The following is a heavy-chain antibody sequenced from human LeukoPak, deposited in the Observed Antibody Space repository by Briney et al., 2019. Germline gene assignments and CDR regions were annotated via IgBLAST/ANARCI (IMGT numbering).Heavy chain of an antibody. V-gene: IGHV1-69*06. CDR3: AKGSRLREGGSYRF. D-gene: IGHD3-16*02. CDR2: IIPIFGSA. Sequence: SVTVSFKASGGIFSIYAINWVRQAPGQGLEWMGRIIPIFGSANYAQKFQGRVTITADKSTRTAYMELSSLRSEDTALYYCAKGSRLREGGSYRFWGQGTLVTVSS. J-gene: IGHJ4*02. CDR1: GGIFSIYA.